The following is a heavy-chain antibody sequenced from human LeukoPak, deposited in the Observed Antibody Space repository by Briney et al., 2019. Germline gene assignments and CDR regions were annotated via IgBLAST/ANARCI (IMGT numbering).Heavy chain of an antibody. Sequence: PSETLSLTCAVYGGSFSGYYWSWIRQPPGKGLEWIGYIYYSGSTNYNPSLKSRVTISVDTSKNQFSLKLSSVTAADTAAYYCARSFIPYSSSWYGEGFDPWGQGTLVTVSS. J-gene: IGHJ5*02. CDR2: IYYSGST. V-gene: IGHV4-59*08. CDR3: ARSFIPYSSSWYGEGFDP. D-gene: IGHD6-13*01. CDR1: GGSFSGYY.